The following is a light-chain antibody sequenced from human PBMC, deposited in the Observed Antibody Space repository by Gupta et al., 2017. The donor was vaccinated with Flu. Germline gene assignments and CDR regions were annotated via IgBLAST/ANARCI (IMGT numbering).Light chain of an antibody. J-gene: IGLJ3*02. CDR1: SSDVGGYNY. Sequence: QSALTQPASVSGAPGQPITISCPGTSSDVGGYNYVPWYQQHPSKAPKLMIYEVSNRPSGVSNRFSGSKSGNTASLTISGLQAEDEADYYCSSYTSSSTLEVFGGGTKLTVL. CDR2: EVS. V-gene: IGLV2-14*01. CDR3: SSYTSSSTLEV.